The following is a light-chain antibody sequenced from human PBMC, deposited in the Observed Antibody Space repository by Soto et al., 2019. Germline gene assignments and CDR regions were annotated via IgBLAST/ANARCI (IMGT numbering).Light chain of an antibody. V-gene: IGKV3-20*01. J-gene: IGKJ1*01. CDR3: QRYGSSPPT. CDR2: GAS. CDR1: QSVSSTY. Sequence: EIVLTQSPGTLSLSPGERATLSCRASQSVSSTYLIWYQQKPGQAPRLLIYGASSRATGIPDRFRGSGSGADFTLTISRLEPEDFAVYYCQRYGSSPPTFGQGTKVDIK.